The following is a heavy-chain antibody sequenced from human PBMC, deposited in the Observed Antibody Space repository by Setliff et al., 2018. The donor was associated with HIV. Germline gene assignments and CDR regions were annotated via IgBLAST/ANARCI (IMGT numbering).Heavy chain of an antibody. D-gene: IGHD6-19*01. CDR1: GYRFTSQW. V-gene: IGHV5-10-1*01. J-gene: IGHJ4*02. Sequence: PGESLKISCKGSGYRFTSQWISWVRQMPGKGLEWMGMIDPSDSYTKYSPSFQGHVTISVDKSISTAYLQWSSLKASDTAMYYCARPLYSSGRYYYFDYWGQGTLVTVSS. CDR2: IDPSDSYT. CDR3: ARPLYSSGRYYYFDY.